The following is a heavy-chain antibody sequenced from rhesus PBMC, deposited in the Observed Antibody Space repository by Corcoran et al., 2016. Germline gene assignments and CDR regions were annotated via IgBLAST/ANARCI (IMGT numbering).Heavy chain of an antibody. J-gene: IGHJ4*01. D-gene: IGHD4-23*01. CDR1: GYTFTDYY. CDR3: ATGEGVTTFDY. Sequence: EVQLVQSGAEVKKPGASVQISCKASGYTFTDYYRHWVRQAPGKGLEWMGRFDPEDGEAIHAQKFQDRVTITADTSTDTAYMELSSLRSEDTAVYYCATGEGVTTFDYWGQGVLVTVSS. CDR2: FDPEDGEA. V-gene: IGHV1-111*02.